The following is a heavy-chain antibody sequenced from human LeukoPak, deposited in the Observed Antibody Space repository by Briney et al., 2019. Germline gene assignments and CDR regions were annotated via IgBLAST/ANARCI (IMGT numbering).Heavy chain of an antibody. D-gene: IGHD1-26*01. CDR3: AKGVGGSRQYFDY. V-gene: IGHV3-23*01. J-gene: IGHJ4*02. CDR2: ISASGGST. CDR1: GFTFSNYA. Sequence: RGSLRLSCAPSGFTFSNYAMTWVRQAPGKGLEWVSTISASGGSTYYADSVKGRFTISRDNSKDTLYLQMNSLRAEDTAVYYCAKGVGGSRQYFDYWGQGTLVTVSS.